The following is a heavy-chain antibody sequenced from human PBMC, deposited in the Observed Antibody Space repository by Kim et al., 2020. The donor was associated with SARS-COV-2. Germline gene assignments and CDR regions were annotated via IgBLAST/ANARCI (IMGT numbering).Heavy chain of an antibody. J-gene: IGHJ4*02. V-gene: IGHV1-2*02. Sequence: PNSGSTNSAQKFQGRVTMTRDTSISTAYMELSRLRSDDTAVYYCARVSDYWGQGTLVTVSS. CDR3: ARVSDY. CDR2: PNSGST.